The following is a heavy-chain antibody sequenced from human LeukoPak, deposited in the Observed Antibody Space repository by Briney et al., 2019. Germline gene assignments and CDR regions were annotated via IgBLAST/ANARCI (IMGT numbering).Heavy chain of an antibody. CDR1: GYTFTSYG. D-gene: IGHD2-21*01. CDR2: ISPYNGNT. J-gene: IGHJ4*02. V-gene: IGHV1-18*01. CDR3: ARDRQCGY. Sequence: ASVKVSCKASGYTFTSYGISWVRQPPGQGLEWMGWISPYNGNTNYAPKLQGRVTMTTDTATSTAYMELTSLTSDDTAVYYCARDRQCGYWGQGTLVTVSS.